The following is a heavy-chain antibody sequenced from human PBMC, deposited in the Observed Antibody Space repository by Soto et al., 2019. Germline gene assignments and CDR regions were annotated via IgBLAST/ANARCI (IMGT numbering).Heavy chain of an antibody. Sequence: GGSLRLSCEASGFTFSAYAMNWVRQAPGKGLEWVSYISSRTDTLYYADSVKGRFTISRDNAKNSVYLQVNNLRDEDTAVYYCARDWDIVYRSVPIPNYNYGMDVWGQGTTVTVSS. CDR3: ARDWDIVYRSVPIPNYNYGMDV. D-gene: IGHD2-15*01. V-gene: IGHV3-48*02. J-gene: IGHJ6*02. CDR2: ISSRTDTL. CDR1: GFTFSAYA.